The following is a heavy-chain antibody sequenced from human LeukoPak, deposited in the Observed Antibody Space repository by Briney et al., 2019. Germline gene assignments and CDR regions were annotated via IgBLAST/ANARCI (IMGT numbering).Heavy chain of an antibody. D-gene: IGHD3-10*02. CDR3: AELGITMIGGV. CDR2: ISYDGSNK. Sequence: GGSLRLSCADSGFTFSSYGMHWVRQAPGKGLGWVAVISYDGSNKYYADSVKGRFTISRDNAKNSLYLQMNSLRAEDTAVYYCAELGITMIGGVWGKGTTVTISS. CDR1: GFTFSSYG. V-gene: IGHV3-30*18. J-gene: IGHJ6*04.